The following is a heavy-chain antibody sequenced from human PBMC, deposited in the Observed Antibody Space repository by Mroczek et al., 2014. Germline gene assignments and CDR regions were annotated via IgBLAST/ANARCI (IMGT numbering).Heavy chain of an antibody. J-gene: IGHJ2*01. D-gene: IGHD5-24*01. Sequence: ESGGGVVQPGRSLRLSCAASGFTFSSYAMHWVRQAPGKGLEWVAVISYDGSNKYYADSVKGRFTISRDNSKNTLYLQMNSLRAEDTAVYYCARDGEMATYIPSYWYFDLVGPW. CDR2: ISYDGSNK. CDR1: GFTFSSYA. V-gene: IGHV3-30-3*01. CDR3: ARDGEMATYIPSYWYFDL.